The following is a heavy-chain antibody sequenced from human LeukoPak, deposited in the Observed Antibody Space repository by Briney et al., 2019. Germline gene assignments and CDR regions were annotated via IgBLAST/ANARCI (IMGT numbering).Heavy chain of an antibody. CDR3: ARDKDYYDSSGYYTIPFDY. CDR2: IWYDGSNK. J-gene: IGHJ4*02. Sequence: AGGSLRLSCAASGFSFSMYSMNWVRQAPGKGLEWVAVIWYDGSNKYYADSVKGRFTISRDNSKNTLYLQMNSLRAEDTAVYYCARDKDYYDSSGYYTIPFDYWGQGTLVTVSS. V-gene: IGHV3-33*07. D-gene: IGHD3-22*01. CDR1: GFSFSMYS.